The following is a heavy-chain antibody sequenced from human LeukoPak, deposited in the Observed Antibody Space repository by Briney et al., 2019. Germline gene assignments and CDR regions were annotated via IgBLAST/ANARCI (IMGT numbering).Heavy chain of an antibody. J-gene: IGHJ5*02. Sequence: ASVKVSCKASGGTFSSYAISWVRQAPGQGLEWMGGIIPIFGTANYAQKFQGRVTITADESTSTAYMELSSLRSEDTAVYYCARVPSITMVRGPWFDPWGQGTLVTVSS. V-gene: IGHV1-69*01. D-gene: IGHD3-10*01. CDR2: IIPIFGTA. CDR1: GGTFSSYA. CDR3: ARVPSITMVRGPWFDP.